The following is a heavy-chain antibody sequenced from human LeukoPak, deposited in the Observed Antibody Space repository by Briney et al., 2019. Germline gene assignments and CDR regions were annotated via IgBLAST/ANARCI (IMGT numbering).Heavy chain of an antibody. Sequence: PRGSLRLSCAASGFTLSSYEMNWVRQAPGKGLEWVSYISSSGSTIYYADSVKGRFTISRDNAKNSLYLQMNSLRAEDTAVYYCARGGQLGLDYWGQGTLVTVSS. CDR1: GFTLSSYE. V-gene: IGHV3-48*03. CDR2: ISSSGSTI. J-gene: IGHJ4*02. D-gene: IGHD6-13*01. CDR3: ARGGQLGLDY.